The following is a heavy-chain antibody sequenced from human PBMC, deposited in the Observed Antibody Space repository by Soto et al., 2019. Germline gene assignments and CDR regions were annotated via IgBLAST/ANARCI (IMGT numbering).Heavy chain of an antibody. V-gene: IGHV1-3*01. CDR3: ARAEGSTSSLKAFDI. CDR1: LTGYI. J-gene: IGHJ3*02. D-gene: IGHD2-2*01. CDR2: INAGNGNT. Sequence: LTGYILQWAGPSPGKRLEWMGWINAGNGNTKYSQKFQGRVTITRDTSASTAYMELSSLRSEDTAVYYCARAEGSTSSLKAFDIWGQGPMVTVSS.